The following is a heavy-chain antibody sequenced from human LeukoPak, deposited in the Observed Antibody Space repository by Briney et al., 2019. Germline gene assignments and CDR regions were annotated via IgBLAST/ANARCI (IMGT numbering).Heavy chain of an antibody. J-gene: IGHJ3*02. CDR2: IYYSGST. V-gene: IGHV4-59*01. CDR3: ARYCSSTSCQGEVDAFDI. D-gene: IGHD2-2*01. Sequence: PSETLSLTCTVSGGSISSYYWSWIRQPPGKGLEWIGYIYYSGSTNYNPSLKSRVTISVDTSKNQFSLKLSSVTAADTAVYYCARYCSSTSCQGEVDAFDIWGQGTMVTVSS. CDR1: GGSISSYY.